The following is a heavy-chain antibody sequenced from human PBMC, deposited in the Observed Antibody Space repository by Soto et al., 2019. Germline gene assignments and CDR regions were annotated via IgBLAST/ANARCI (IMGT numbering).Heavy chain of an antibody. V-gene: IGHV3-48*03. J-gene: IGHJ6*02. CDR3: ARALRELAGTGGPQSYYYYYYGLDV. CDR1: GFPFSSYE. CDR2: ISSSGDPV. Sequence: GGSLRLSCAASGFPFSSYEMIWVRQAPGKGLEWVSYISSSGDPVYYADSVKGRFTISRDNAKNSLSLQMNSLRVEDTAVYYCARALRELAGTGGPQSYYYYYYGLDVWGQGTTVTVS. D-gene: IGHD6-19*01.